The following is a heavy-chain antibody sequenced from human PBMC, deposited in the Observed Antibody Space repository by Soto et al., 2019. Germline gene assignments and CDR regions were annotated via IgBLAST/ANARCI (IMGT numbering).Heavy chain of an antibody. CDR3: ARVGWELRHFDY. Sequence: SETLSLTCAVSGGSISSSNWWSWVRQPPGKGLEWIGEIYHSGSTNYNPSLKSRVTISVDKSKNQFSLKLSSVTAADTAVYYCARVGWELRHFDYWGQGTLVTVPQ. CDR1: GGSISSSNW. D-gene: IGHD1-26*01. CDR2: IYHSGST. V-gene: IGHV4-4*02. J-gene: IGHJ4*02.